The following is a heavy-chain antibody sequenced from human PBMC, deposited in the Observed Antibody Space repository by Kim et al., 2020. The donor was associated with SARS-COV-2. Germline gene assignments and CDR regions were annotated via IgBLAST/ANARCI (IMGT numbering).Heavy chain of an antibody. J-gene: IGHJ4*02. D-gene: IGHD6-19*01. CDR2: IWYDGSNK. Sequence: GGSLRLSCAASGFTFSSYGMHWVRQVPGKGLEWVAVIWYDGSNKYYADSVKGRFTISRDNSKNTLYLQMNSLRAEDTAVYYCAKEELLALDYWGQGTLVTVSS. CDR3: AKEELLALDY. V-gene: IGHV3-33*06. CDR1: GFTFSSYG.